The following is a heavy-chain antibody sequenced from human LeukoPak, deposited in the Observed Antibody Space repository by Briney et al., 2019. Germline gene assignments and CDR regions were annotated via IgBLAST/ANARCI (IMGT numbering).Heavy chain of an antibody. CDR1: GFTLSRYN. J-gene: IGHJ1*01. Sequence: GGSLRLSCAASGFTLSRYNLHWVRQAPGKRLEYVSGISFNGGSTSYADSVKGRFIISRDDSKNTLYLQMGSLRDEDMAVYYCARGGMPSAPPAGYFQYWGQGTLVTVSS. D-gene: IGHD2-2*01. V-gene: IGHV3-64*02. CDR2: ISFNGGST. CDR3: ARGGMPSAPPAGYFQY.